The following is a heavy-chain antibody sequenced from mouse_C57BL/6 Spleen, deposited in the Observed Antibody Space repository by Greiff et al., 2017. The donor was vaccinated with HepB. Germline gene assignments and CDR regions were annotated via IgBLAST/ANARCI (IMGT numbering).Heavy chain of an antibody. CDR1: GYAFSSSW. J-gene: IGHJ2*01. D-gene: IGHD1-1*01. CDR3: AREDYYGSSHYFDY. Sequence: VMLVESGPELVKPGASVKISCKASGYAFSSSWMNWVKQRPGKGLEWIGRIYPGDGDTNYNGKFKGKATLTADKSSSTAYMQLSSLTSEDSAVYFCAREDYYGSSHYFDYWGQGTTLTVSS. V-gene: IGHV1-82*01. CDR2: IYPGDGDT.